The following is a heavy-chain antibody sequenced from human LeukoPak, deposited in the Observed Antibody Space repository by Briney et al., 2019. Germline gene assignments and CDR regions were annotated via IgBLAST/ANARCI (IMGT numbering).Heavy chain of an antibody. J-gene: IGHJ5*02. Sequence: GSLRLSCAASGFSLRTYWMTWVRQPPGKGLEWIGYVFNSGSTNYNPYLKSRVIISVDTSKNQLSLKLTSVAAADTAVYYCARHQFPGYQDSRAYLRSDGWFDTWGQGTLVTVSS. CDR3: ARHQFPGYQDSRAYLRSDGWFDT. D-gene: IGHD3-22*01. V-gene: IGHV4-59*08. CDR2: VFNSGST. CDR1: GFSLRTYW.